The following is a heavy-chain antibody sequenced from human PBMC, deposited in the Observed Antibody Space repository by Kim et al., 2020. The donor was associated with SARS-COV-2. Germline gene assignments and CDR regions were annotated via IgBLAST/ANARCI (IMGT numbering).Heavy chain of an antibody. V-gene: IGHV1-69*13. J-gene: IGHJ5*02. CDR2: IIPIFGTA. CDR3: ARSITIFGVVIQNWFDP. Sequence: SVKVSCKASGGTFSSYAISWVRQAPGQGLEWMGGIIPIFGTANYAQKFQGRVTITADESTSTAYMELSSLRSEDTAVYYCARSITIFGVVIQNWFDPWGQGTLVTVSS. D-gene: IGHD3-3*01. CDR1: GGTFSSYA.